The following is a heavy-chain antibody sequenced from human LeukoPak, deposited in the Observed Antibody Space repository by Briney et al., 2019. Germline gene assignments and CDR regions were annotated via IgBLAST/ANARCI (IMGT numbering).Heavy chain of an antibody. Sequence: SVKVSCKASGGTFSSYAISWVRQAPGQGLEWMGGIIPIFGTANYAQKFQGRVTITADKSTSTAYMELRSLRSDDTAVYYCARVSRVQSYCSGGSCYIGFDAFDIWGQGTMVTVSS. CDR2: IIPIFGTA. D-gene: IGHD2-15*01. CDR3: ARVSRVQSYCSGGSCYIGFDAFDI. V-gene: IGHV1-69*06. CDR1: GGTFSSYA. J-gene: IGHJ3*02.